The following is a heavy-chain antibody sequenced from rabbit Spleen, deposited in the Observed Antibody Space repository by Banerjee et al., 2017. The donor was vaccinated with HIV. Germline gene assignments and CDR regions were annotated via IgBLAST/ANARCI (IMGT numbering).Heavy chain of an antibody. CDR2: DDGDSSGGT. J-gene: IGHJ6*01. CDR3: ARDTGSSFSSYGMDL. D-gene: IGHD8-1*01. V-gene: IGHV1S45*01. Sequence: LEESGGGLVQPEGSLTLTCTAYGFSFSTSYWISWVRQAPGKGLEWIACDDGDSSGGTYYASWAKGRFTISKTSSTTVTLQMTSLTAADTATYFCARDTGSSFSSYGMDLWGQGTLVTVS. CDR1: GFSFSTSYW.